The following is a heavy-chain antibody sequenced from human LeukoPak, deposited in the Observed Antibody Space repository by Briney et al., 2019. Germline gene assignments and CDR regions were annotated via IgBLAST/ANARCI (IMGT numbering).Heavy chain of an antibody. CDR3: AKGDGGNFYFDY. V-gene: IGHV3-23*01. Sequence: GGSLKLSCAASGFXFSSYAISWVRQAPGKGLEWVSGISGSGDSTYYTDSVKGRFTISRDNSKNTLYLQMNGLRAEDTAVYYCAKGDGGNFYFDYWGQGTLVSVSS. CDR1: GFXFSSYA. J-gene: IGHJ4*02. D-gene: IGHD4-23*01. CDR2: ISGSGDST.